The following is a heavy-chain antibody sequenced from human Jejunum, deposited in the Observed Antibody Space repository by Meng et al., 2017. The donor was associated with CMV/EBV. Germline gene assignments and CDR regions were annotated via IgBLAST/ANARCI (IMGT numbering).Heavy chain of an antibody. D-gene: IGHD1-26*01. Sequence: QVQLQPWGAXLLKPXXXLSLTCAVYGGSFSDYFWSWVRQPPGKGLEWIGEINQSGDTNYNSSLKSRVTISIDTSKNQFSLHLNSVTAADTAVYYCAPGFRSWIGSFSSWGQGTLVTVSS. CDR2: INQSGDT. CDR1: GGSFSDYF. CDR3: APGFRSWIGSFSS. J-gene: IGHJ4*02. V-gene: IGHV4-34*01.